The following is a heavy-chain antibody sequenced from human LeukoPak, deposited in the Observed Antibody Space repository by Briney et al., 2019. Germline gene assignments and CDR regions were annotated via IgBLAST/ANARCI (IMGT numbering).Heavy chain of an antibody. CDR1: GGSISSYY. D-gene: IGHD3-10*01. Sequence: KSSETLSLTCTVSGGSISSYYWSWIRQPPGKGLEWIGYIYYSGSTNYNPSLKSRVTISVDTSKNQFSLKLSSVTAADTAVYYCARAALTMVRVSFAFDIWGQGTMVTVSS. CDR2: IYYSGST. CDR3: ARAALTMVRVSFAFDI. V-gene: IGHV4-59*01. J-gene: IGHJ3*02.